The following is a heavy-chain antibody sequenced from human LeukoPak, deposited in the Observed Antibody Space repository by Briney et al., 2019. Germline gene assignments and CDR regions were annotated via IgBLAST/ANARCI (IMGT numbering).Heavy chain of an antibody. D-gene: IGHD2-2*01. J-gene: IGHJ5*02. CDR2: ISAYNGNT. V-gene: IGHV1-18*01. CDR3: ARPRCSSTSCYLSFDP. Sequence: ASVKVSYKASGYTFTSCGISWVRQAPGQGLEWMVWISAYNGNTNYAQKLQGRVTMTTDTSTSTAYMELRSLRSDDTAVYYCARPRCSSTSCYLSFDPWGQGTLVTVSS. CDR1: GYTFTSCG.